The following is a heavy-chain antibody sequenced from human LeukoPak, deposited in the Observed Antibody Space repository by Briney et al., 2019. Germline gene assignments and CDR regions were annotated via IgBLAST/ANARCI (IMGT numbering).Heavy chain of an antibody. CDR2: INPSGGST. CDR3: ARGGKWELLGYYYYYMDV. D-gene: IGHD1-26*01. J-gene: IGHJ6*03. Sequence: ASVKVSCKASGYTFTSYYMHWVRQAPGQGLEWMGIINPSGGSTSYAQKFQGRVTMTRDMSTSTVYMELSSLRSEDTAVYYCARGGKWELLGYYYYYMDVWGKGTTVTVSS. CDR1: GYTFTSYY. V-gene: IGHV1-46*01.